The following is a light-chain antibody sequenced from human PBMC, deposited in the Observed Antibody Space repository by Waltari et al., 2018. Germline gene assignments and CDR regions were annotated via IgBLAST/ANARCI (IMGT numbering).Light chain of an antibody. CDR2: VNS. CDR3: QSYDSSLSVYV. V-gene: IGLV1-40*01. Sequence: QSVLTQPPSVSGAPGQRGTISCTGSSSNIGAGYDEHWYQQLPGTAPKLLIYVNSNRPSGVPDRFSGSKSGTSASLAITGLQAEDEADYYCQSYDSSLSVYVFGTGTKVTVL. CDR1: SSNIGAGYD. J-gene: IGLJ1*01.